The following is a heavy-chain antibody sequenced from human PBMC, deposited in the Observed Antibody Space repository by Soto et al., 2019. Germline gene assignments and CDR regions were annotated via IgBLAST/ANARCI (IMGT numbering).Heavy chain of an antibody. V-gene: IGHV1-58*01. CDR1: GFTLTSSA. CDR2: IVVGSGNT. Sequence: PVKGSRKASGFTLTSSAVQGGRQARGQRLEWIGWIVVGSGNTNYAQKFQERVTITRDMSTSTAYMELSSLRSEDTAVYYCAAVLYYYDSSGYYIDYWGQGTLVTVSS. J-gene: IGHJ4*02. D-gene: IGHD3-22*01. CDR3: AAVLYYYDSSGYYIDY.